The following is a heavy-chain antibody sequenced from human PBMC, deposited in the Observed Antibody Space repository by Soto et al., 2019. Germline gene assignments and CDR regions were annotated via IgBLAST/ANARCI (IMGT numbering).Heavy chain of an antibody. CDR3: ARGSLHCTNVVCYKGWWFDP. Sequence: QVQLVQSGAEVKKPGASVKVSCKASGYTFTSYDINWVRQATGQGLEWMGWMNPNSGNTGYAQKFQGRVTMTRNTSISTAYNELSSLRSEDTAVYYCARGSLHCTNVVCYKGWWFDPWGQGTLVTVSS. D-gene: IGHD2-8*01. V-gene: IGHV1-8*01. J-gene: IGHJ5*02. CDR2: MNPNSGNT. CDR1: GYTFTSYD.